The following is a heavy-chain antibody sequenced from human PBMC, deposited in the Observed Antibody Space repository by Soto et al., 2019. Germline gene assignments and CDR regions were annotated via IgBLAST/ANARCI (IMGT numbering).Heavy chain of an antibody. CDR2: INHSGST. CDR3: ARGSGSYRYGPLDY. Sequence: SETLSLTCAVYGGSFSGYYWSWIRQPPGKGLEWIGEINHSGSTNYNPSLKSRVTISVDTSKNQFSLKLSSVTAADTAVYYCARGSGSYRYGPLDYWGQGTLVTVSS. J-gene: IGHJ4*02. CDR1: GGSFSGYY. V-gene: IGHV4-34*01. D-gene: IGHD3-16*02.